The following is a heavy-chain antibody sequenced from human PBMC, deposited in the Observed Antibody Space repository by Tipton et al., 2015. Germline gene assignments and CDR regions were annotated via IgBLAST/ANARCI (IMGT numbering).Heavy chain of an antibody. J-gene: IGHJ6*02. CDR2: IWYDGSDK. CDR1: GFSFEDYA. CDR3: ARDSDGMDV. Sequence: SLRLSCAASGFSFEDYAMHWVRQAPGKGLEWVAVIWYDGSDKYYADSVKGRFTISRDNSNDTLYLQMNSLRAEDTAVYSCARDSDGMDVWGQGTTVTVSS. V-gene: IGHV3-33*08.